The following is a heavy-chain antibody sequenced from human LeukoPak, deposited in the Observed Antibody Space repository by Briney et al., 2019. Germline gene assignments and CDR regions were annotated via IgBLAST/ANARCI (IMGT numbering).Heavy chain of an antibody. V-gene: IGHV3-48*03. CDR2: ISSSGSTI. J-gene: IGHJ6*04. Sequence: GGSLRLSCAASGFTFGSYEMNWVRQAPGKGLEWVSYISSSGSTIYYADSVKGRFTISRDNAKNSLYLQMNRLRAEDTAVYYCAELGITMIGVVWGKGTTVTISS. CDR3: AELGITMIGVV. D-gene: IGHD3-10*02. CDR1: GFTFGSYE.